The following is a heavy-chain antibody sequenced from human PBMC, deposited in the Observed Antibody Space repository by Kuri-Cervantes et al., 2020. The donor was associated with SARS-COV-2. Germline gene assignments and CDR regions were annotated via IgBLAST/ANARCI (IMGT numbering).Heavy chain of an antibody. Sequence: GESLKISCAASGFTFSSYAMSWVRQAPGKGLEWVGRIKSKTDGGTTDYAAPVKGRFTISRDDSKNTLYLQMNSLKTEDTAVYYCTTEYVLFTYYFDYWGQGTLVTVSS. J-gene: IGHJ4*02. CDR3: TTEYVLFTYYFDY. CDR1: GFTFSSYA. D-gene: IGHD3-16*01. CDR2: IKSKTDGGTT. V-gene: IGHV3-15*01.